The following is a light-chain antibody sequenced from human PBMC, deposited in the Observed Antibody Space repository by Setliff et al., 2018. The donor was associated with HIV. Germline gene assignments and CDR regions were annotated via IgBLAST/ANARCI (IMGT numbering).Light chain of an antibody. J-gene: IGLJ1*01. CDR1: NIVSKS. V-gene: IGLV3-21*03. Sequence: SYELTQPPSVSVAPGKTARITCGGNNIVSKSVHWYQQKPGRAPVLVVHDDSDRPSGIPERFSGSNSGNTATLTISRVEAGDEADYYCQVWDSSSDHPGVFGTGTKVTVL. CDR3: QVWDSSSDHPGV. CDR2: DDS.